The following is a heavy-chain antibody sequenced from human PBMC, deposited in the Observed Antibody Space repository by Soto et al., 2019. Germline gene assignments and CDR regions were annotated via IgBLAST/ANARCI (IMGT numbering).Heavy chain of an antibody. CDR1: GGSVSSGSYY. Sequence: SETLSLTCTVSGGSVSSGSYYWSWIRQPPGKGLEWIGYIYYSGSTNYDPSLKSRVTISVDTSKNQFSLKLSSVTAADTAVYYCARDPDYGGDPFYFDYWGQGTLVTV. CDR2: IYYSGST. CDR3: ARDPDYGGDPFYFDY. D-gene: IGHD4-17*01. V-gene: IGHV4-61*01. J-gene: IGHJ4*02.